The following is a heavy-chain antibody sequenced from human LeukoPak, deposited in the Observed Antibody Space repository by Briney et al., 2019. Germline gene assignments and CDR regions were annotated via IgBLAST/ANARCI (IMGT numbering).Heavy chain of an antibody. Sequence: ASVKVSCKASGYTFTGYYMHWVRQAPGQGLEWMGWINPNSGGTNYAQKFQGWVTMTRDTSISTAYTELSSLRSDDTAVYYCARDGGSGSYYYYGMDVWGQGTTVTVSS. V-gene: IGHV1-2*04. D-gene: IGHD3-10*01. J-gene: IGHJ6*02. CDR1: GYTFTGYY. CDR2: INPNSGGT. CDR3: ARDGGSGSYYYYGMDV.